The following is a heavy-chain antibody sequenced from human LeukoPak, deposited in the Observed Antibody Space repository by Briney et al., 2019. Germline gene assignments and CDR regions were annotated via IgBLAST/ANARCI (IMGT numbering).Heavy chain of an antibody. CDR2: ISSGGDTI. CDR3: ARVVYCSGGTCHIFAFDI. V-gene: IGHV3-11*01. D-gene: IGHD2-15*01. J-gene: IGHJ3*02. Sequence: GGSLRLSCAASGLTFSDYYMSWIRQAPGKGPEWISYISSGGDTIFYADSVKGRFAISRDNAKNSLYLQLNSLRAEDTAVYYCARVVYCSGGTCHIFAFDIWGQGTKVTVSA. CDR1: GLTFSDYY.